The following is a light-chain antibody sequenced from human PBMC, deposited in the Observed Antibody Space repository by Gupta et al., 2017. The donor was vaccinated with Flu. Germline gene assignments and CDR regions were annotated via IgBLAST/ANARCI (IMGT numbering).Light chain of an antibody. Sequence: SSNIGAGYDVHWYRHLPGTAPKLLIYSNSHRPSGVPDRFSGSKSGTSASLAITGLQAEDEADYYCQSYDSSLSGSVFGGGTQLTVL. V-gene: IGLV1-40*01. CDR3: QSYDSSLSGSV. CDR2: SNS. CDR1: SSNIGAGYD. J-gene: IGLJ7*01.